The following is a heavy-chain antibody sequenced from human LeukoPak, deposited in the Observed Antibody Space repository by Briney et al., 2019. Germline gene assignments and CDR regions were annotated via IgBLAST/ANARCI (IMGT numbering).Heavy chain of an antibody. CDR1: GYSFTSYW. D-gene: IGHD6-13*01. CDR2: IYPGDSDT. J-gene: IGHJ6*02. CDR3: ARYGYSSSWFPDHYYYYYYGMDV. V-gene: IGHV5-51*01. Sequence: GESLKISCKGSGYSFTSYWIGWVRQMPGKGLEWMGIIYPGDSDTRYSPSFQGQVTISADKSISTAYLQWSSLKASDTAMYYCARYGYSSSWFPDHYYYYYYGMDVWGQGTTVTVSS.